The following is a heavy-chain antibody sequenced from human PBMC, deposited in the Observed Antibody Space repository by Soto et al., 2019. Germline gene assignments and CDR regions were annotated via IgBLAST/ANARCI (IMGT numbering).Heavy chain of an antibody. CDR2: ISDDGSNK. V-gene: IGHV3-30*18. CDR3: AKDRVEMATISYFDY. J-gene: IGHJ4*02. CDR1: GFTFVSYG. D-gene: IGHD5-12*01. Sequence: SLRLSCAASGFTFVSYGIRCVRHTPLKGLEWVAVISDDGSNKYCADSVKGRFTISRDNSKNTLYLQMNSLRAEDTAVYYCAKDRVEMATISYFDYCGRGSLGAVSS.